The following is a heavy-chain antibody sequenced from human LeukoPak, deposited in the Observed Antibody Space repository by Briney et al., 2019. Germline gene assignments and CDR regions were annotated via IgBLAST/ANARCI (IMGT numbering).Heavy chain of an antibody. D-gene: IGHD6-19*01. CDR3: ARDRPYTGGWRGFDY. Sequence: SVTLSCKASGGTFSRYAISWVRLAPGQGLEWMGGIIPMFGIANYAQKFQGRVTITADESTSTAYMELSSLRSEDTAVYYCARDRPYTGGWRGFDYWGQGTLVTLSS. V-gene: IGHV1-69*01. CDR2: IIPMFGIA. J-gene: IGHJ4*02. CDR1: GGTFSRYA.